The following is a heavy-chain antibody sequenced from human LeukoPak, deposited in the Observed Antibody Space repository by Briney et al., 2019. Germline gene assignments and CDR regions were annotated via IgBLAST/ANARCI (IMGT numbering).Heavy chain of an antibody. CDR2: INHSGST. J-gene: IGHJ4*02. CDR3: ARGLLCSGGSCYKAIDY. D-gene: IGHD2-15*01. CDR1: GGSFSGYY. V-gene: IGHV4-34*01. Sequence: SETLSLTCAVYGGSFSGYYWSWIRQPPGKGLEWIGGINHSGSTNYNPSLMSRVTISVDTSKNQFSLKLSSVTAADTAVYYCARGLLCSGGSCYKAIDYGGQGTLVTVSS.